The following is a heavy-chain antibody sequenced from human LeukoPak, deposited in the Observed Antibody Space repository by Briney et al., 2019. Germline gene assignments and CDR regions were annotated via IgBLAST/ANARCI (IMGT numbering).Heavy chain of an antibody. CDR2: VSETGDGT. CDR1: GFSFSSYA. J-gene: IGHJ4*02. D-gene: IGHD1-14*01. Sequence: GGSLRLSRAVSGFSFSSYAMSWVRQAPGKGLEWVSTVSETGDGTYYADSVKGRFIISRDNSKNTFYLQMDSLRADDTATYYCAKGKVNHLGGLDYWGQGTLVTVSS. V-gene: IGHV3-23*01. CDR3: AKGKVNHLGGLDY.